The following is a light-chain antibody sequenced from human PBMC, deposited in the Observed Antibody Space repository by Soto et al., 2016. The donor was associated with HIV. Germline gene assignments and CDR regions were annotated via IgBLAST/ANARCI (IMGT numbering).Light chain of an antibody. CDR2: DDS. CDR1: NIGIKS. V-gene: IGLV3-21*03. CDR3: QVWDTNSDHGVV. J-gene: IGLJ2*01. Sequence: SYELTQPPSVSVAPGKTATITCGGNNIGIKSVHWYQQKPGQAPVLVVYDDSDRPSGIPERFSGSNSGNTATLTISRVEAGDEADYYCQVWDTNSDHGVVFGGGTKLTVL.